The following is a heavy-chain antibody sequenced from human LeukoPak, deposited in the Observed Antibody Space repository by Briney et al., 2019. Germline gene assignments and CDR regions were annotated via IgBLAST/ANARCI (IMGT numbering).Heavy chain of an antibody. D-gene: IGHD3-16*01. CDR1: GGSISSSSYY. Sequence: SETLSLTCTVSGGSISSSSYYWGWIRQPPGKGLEWIGSIYYSGSTYYNPSLKSRVTISVDTSKNQFSLKLSSVTAADTAVYYCARDLGTRGDYWGQGTLVTVSS. V-gene: IGHV4-39*07. J-gene: IGHJ4*02. CDR2: IYYSGST. CDR3: ARDLGTRGDY.